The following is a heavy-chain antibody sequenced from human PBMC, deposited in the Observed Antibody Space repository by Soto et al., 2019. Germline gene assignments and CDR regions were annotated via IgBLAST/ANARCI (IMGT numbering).Heavy chain of an antibody. Sequence: SETLSLTCAVSGFFISSGNYWGWIRKPPGKGLEWIGSIFHGGNTYYNPSLKSRVTTSVDMSKNQFSLKLNSVTAADTAVYYCARARWYDAFDVWGQGTVVTVSS. J-gene: IGHJ3*01. CDR1: GFFISSGNY. V-gene: IGHV4-38-2*01. CDR3: ARARWYDAFDV. D-gene: IGHD2-15*01. CDR2: IFHGGNT.